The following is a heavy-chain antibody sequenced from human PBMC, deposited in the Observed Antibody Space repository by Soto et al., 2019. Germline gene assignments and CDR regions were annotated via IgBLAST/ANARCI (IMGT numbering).Heavy chain of an antibody. CDR3: AKDVIVVVVAALRNDAFDI. V-gene: IGHV3-23*01. Sequence: PGGSLRLSCAASGFTFSSYAMSWVRQAPGKGLEWVSAISGSGGSTYYADSVKGRFTISRDNSKNTLYLQMNSLRAEDTAVYYCAKDVIVVVVAALRNDAFDIWGQGIMVTVSS. CDR1: GFTFSSYA. D-gene: IGHD2-15*01. CDR2: ISGSGGST. J-gene: IGHJ3*02.